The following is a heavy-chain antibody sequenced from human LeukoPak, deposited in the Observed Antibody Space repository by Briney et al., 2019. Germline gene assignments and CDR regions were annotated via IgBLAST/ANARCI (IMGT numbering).Heavy chain of an antibody. V-gene: IGHV1-8*03. CDR1: GYTFTSYD. CDR2: MNPNSGNT. CDR3: ARGRPYDFWSGYPPDY. Sequence: GASVKVSCKASGYTFTSYDINWVRQATGQGLEWMGWMNPNSGNTGYAQKFQGRVTITRNTSISTAYMELSSLRSEDTAVYYCARGRPYDFWSGYPPDYWGQGTLVTVSS. D-gene: IGHD3-3*01. J-gene: IGHJ4*02.